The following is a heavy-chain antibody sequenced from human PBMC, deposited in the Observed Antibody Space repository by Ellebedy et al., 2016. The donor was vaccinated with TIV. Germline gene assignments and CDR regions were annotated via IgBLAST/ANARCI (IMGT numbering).Heavy chain of an antibody. V-gene: IGHV1-69*06. CDR3: ARDGYSSGWYYFDH. Sequence: SVKVSCXASGGTFSSYAISWVRQAPGQGLEWMGGIIPIFGTANYAQKFQGRVTITADTSTSTAYMELRSLRSDDTAVYYCARDGYSSGWYYFDHWGQGTLVTVSS. CDR1: GGTFSSYA. J-gene: IGHJ4*02. D-gene: IGHD6-19*01. CDR2: IIPIFGTA.